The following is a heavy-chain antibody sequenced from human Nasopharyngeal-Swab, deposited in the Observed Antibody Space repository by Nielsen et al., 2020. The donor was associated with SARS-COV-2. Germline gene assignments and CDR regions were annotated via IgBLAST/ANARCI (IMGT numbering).Heavy chain of an antibody. V-gene: IGHV3-21*01. J-gene: IGHJ4*02. D-gene: IGHD3-22*01. CDR3: ARDEGAGWYYYDSSGYYSFDY. Sequence: GGSLRLSCAASGFTFSSYSMNWVRQAPGKGLERVSSISSSSSYIYYADSVKGRFTISRDNAKNSLYLQMNSLRAEDTAVYYCARDEGAGWYYYDSSGYYSFDYWGQGTLVTVSS. CDR2: ISSSSSYI. CDR1: GFTFSSYS.